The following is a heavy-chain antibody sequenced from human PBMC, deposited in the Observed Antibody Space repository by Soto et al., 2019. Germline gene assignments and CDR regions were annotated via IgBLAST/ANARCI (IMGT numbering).Heavy chain of an antibody. CDR2: IYPGDSDT. D-gene: IGHD5-18*01. J-gene: IGHJ6*02. V-gene: IGHV5-51*01. CDR1: GYSFTSYW. CDR3: ARQGGIQLWHIRPEYGMDV. Sequence: GESLKISCKGSGYSFTSYWIGWVRQMPGKGLEWMGIIYPGDSDTRYSPSFQGQVTISADKSISTAYLQWSSLKASDTAMYYCARQGGIQLWHIRPEYGMDVWGQGTTVTVSS.